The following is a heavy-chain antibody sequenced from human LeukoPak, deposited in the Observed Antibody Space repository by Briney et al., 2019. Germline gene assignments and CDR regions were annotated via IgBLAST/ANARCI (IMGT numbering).Heavy chain of an antibody. CDR3: ARDEFYGSASAGDDGFDM. CDR1: GYTFTGYY. V-gene: IGHV1-18*04. Sequence: ASVKVSCKASGYTFTGYYMHWVRQAPGQGLEWMGRISGYNGNTKYAKKFQGRVTMTRDTSTNTAYMELRSLRYDDTGVYYCARDEFYGSASAGDDGFDMWGQGTMVTVS. CDR2: ISGYNGNT. D-gene: IGHD3-10*01. J-gene: IGHJ3*02.